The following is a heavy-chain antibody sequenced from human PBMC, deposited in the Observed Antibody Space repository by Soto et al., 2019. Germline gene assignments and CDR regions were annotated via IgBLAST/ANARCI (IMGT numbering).Heavy chain of an antibody. V-gene: IGHV3-72*01. CDR1: GFTFSDHY. D-gene: IGHD4-17*01. Sequence: GGSLRLSCAASGFTFSDHYMDWVRQAPGKGLEWVGRTRNKANSYTTEYAASVKGRFTISRDDSKNSLDLQMNSLRAEDTAVYYCARDLTTVTTALDYWGQGTLVTVSS. J-gene: IGHJ4*02. CDR2: TRNKANSYTT. CDR3: ARDLTTVTTALDY.